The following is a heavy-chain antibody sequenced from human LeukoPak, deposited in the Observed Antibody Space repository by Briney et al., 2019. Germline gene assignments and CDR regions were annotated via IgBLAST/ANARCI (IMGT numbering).Heavy chain of an antibody. CDR3: ARSTVSSWTMFDY. V-gene: IGHV4-34*09. J-gene: IGHJ4*02. Sequence: PSETLSLTCAVYGGSFSGYYWSWIRQPPGKGLEWIGYIYDSGSTYYNPSLKSRVTISVDTSQNQFSLKLSSVTAADTAVYYCARSTVSSWTMFDYWGQGTLVTVSS. D-gene: IGHD3-10*01. CDR1: GGSFSGYY. CDR2: IYDSGST.